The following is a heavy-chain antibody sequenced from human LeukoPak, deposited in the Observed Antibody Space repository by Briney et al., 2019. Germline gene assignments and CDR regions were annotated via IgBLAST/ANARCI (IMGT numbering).Heavy chain of an antibody. Sequence: GGSLRLSCAASGFTFSSYGMHWVRQAPGKGLEWVAVIWYDGSNKYYADSVKGRFTISRDNSKNTLYLQMNSLRAEDTAVYYCARQPFSISSGWSNYYCYYMDVWGKGTTVTVSS. CDR3: ARQPFSISSGWSNYYCYYMDV. CDR2: IWYDGSNK. D-gene: IGHD6-19*01. V-gene: IGHV3-33*01. CDR1: GFTFSSYG. J-gene: IGHJ6*03.